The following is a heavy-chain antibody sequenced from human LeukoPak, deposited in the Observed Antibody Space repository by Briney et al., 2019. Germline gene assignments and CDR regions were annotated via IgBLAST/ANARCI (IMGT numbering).Heavy chain of an antibody. D-gene: IGHD2-15*01. Sequence: GESLKISCKGSGYSFTSYWVAWVRQMPGKGLEGMGIIYPRDSDTRYSPSFQGQVTISADKSINSACLQWSGLKASDTAVYYCARHVPTDSAARGFDIWGQGTMVTVSS. CDR1: GYSFTSYW. J-gene: IGHJ3*02. CDR3: ARHVPTDSAARGFDI. V-gene: IGHV5-51*01. CDR2: IYPRDSDT.